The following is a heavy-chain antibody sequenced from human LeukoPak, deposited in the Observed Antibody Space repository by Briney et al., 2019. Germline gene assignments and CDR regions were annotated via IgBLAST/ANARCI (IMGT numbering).Heavy chain of an antibody. J-gene: IGHJ3*02. Sequence: GGSLRLSCAASGFTFSSYAMSWVRQAPGKGLEWVSAISGSGGSTYYADSVKGRFTISRDNSKNTLYLQMNSLRAEDTAVYYCAKDLGKTTVVIGLDAFDIWGQGTMVTVSS. CDR1: GFTFSSYA. D-gene: IGHD4-23*01. V-gene: IGHV3-23*01. CDR3: AKDLGKTTVVIGLDAFDI. CDR2: ISGSGGST.